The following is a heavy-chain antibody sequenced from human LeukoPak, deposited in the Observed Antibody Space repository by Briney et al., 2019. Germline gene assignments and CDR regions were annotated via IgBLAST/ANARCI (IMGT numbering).Heavy chain of an antibody. CDR1: GGSISNYY. V-gene: IGHV4-59*01. Sequence: SETLSLTCTVSGGSISNYYWNWIRQPPGKGLEWIGYIDHTGTTNYNPSLNSRVTISRDTSKNQFSLQLSSVTAADTAVYFCARGRVSSSTWHSTYYYYFYMDVWGKGTTVTVSS. D-gene: IGHD4-11*01. CDR2: IDHTGTT. J-gene: IGHJ6*03. CDR3: ARGRVSSSTWHSTYYYYFYMDV.